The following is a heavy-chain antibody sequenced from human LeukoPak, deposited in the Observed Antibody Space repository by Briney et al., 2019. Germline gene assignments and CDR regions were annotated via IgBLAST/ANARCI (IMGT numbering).Heavy chain of an antibody. J-gene: IGHJ3*02. D-gene: IGHD6-19*01. V-gene: IGHV4-34*01. CDR1: GGSFSGYY. Sequence: PSETLSLTCAVYGGSFSGYYWSWIRQPPGKGVEWSGEINHSVSTKDNPSLKSRVTVSVDPPKNQFSIKLTSVTAADTAVYYCARGEDSSGSQAFAFDIRGQGTMVTVSS. CDR2: INHSVST. CDR3: ARGEDSSGSQAFAFDI.